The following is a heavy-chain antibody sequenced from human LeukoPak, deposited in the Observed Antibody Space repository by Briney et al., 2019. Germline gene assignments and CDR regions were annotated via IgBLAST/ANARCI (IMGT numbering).Heavy chain of an antibody. J-gene: IGHJ4*02. D-gene: IGHD3-10*01. V-gene: IGHV3-64D*09. CDR3: ALGEIYFDY. CDR2: ISSNVGST. Sequence: GGSLILSCSTTGTTFSIYAIEWFRQKPAQSLAYVTAISSNVGSTYYADSVKGRFTISRDNSKNTLYLQMSSLRAEDTAVYYCALGEIYFDYWGQGTLVTVSS. CDR1: GTTFSIYA.